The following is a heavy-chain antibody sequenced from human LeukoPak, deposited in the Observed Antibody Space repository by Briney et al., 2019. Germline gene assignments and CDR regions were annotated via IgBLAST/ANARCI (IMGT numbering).Heavy chain of an antibody. CDR2: IKTDGSII. CDR3: VRAPAGRGNFEGDPWVF. Sequence: GGSLSLSCAASGFLFNKYWMDWVRQAPGKGLVWVSRIKTDGSIISYADSVKGRFTISRDNAENTLYLQMNGLGAEDTAVYYCVRAPAGRGNFEGDPWVFWGQGGLVTVSS. J-gene: IGHJ4*02. V-gene: IGHV3-74*01. CDR1: GFLFNKYW. D-gene: IGHD2-2*01.